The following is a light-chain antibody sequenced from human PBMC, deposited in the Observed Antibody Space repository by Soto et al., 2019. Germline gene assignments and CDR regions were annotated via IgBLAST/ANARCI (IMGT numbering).Light chain of an antibody. CDR3: AAWDDSLSGLYV. V-gene: IGLV1-44*01. Sequence: QAVVTQPPSASGTPGQRVTISCSGSTSNIGSNTVNWYQQLPGTAPKLLIYSTTQRPSGVPDRFSGSKSGTSASLAISGLQSEDEADYYCAAWDDSLSGLYVFGTGTKLTVL. CDR2: STT. CDR1: TSNIGSNT. J-gene: IGLJ1*01.